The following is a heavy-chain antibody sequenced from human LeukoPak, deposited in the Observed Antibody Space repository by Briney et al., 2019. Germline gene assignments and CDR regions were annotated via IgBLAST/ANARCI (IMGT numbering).Heavy chain of an antibody. CDR3: ARGLTFCGGDCYTNFDL. D-gene: IGHD2-21*02. V-gene: IGHV1-18*03. CDR2: ISTHSGGT. J-gene: IGHJ4*02. Sequence: GASVKVSCKASGYSFTSHGISWVRHAPAPGPEWMGWISTHSGGTNYAQNFQGRVTMTTDTSTSTAYMELRSLRSDDMAVYYCARGLTFCGGDCYTNFDLWGQGTLVTVSS. CDR1: GYSFTSHG.